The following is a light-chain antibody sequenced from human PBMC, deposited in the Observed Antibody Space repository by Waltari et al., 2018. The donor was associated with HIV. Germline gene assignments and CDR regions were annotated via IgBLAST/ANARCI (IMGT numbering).Light chain of an antibody. CDR3: QQRYSSPFS. V-gene: IGKV1-39*01. CDR2: AAS. J-gene: IGKJ3*01. Sequence: DIQMTQSPSPLSASLGDRVNITCRASQTISTYVNWYLQMPGKVPKLLIYAASNLQSGVPSRFSGSGSGTDFTLSINSLQPEDFATYYCQQRYSSPFSFGPGTKVDMK. CDR1: QTISTY.